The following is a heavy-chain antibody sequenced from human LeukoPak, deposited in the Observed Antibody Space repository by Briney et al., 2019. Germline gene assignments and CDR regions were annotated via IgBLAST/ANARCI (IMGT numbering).Heavy chain of an antibody. J-gene: IGHJ5*02. V-gene: IGHV4-39*07. Sequence: SETLSLTCPVSGVSITSRSYYWGWIRQPPGKGLEWIGNIYYSGSTHYNPSLKSRVTISVDTSKNQFSLKLSSVTAADTAVYYCARGGGYYHNWFDPWGQGTLVTVSS. CDR1: GVSITSRSYY. CDR2: IYYSGST. D-gene: IGHD3-22*01. CDR3: ARGGGYYHNWFDP.